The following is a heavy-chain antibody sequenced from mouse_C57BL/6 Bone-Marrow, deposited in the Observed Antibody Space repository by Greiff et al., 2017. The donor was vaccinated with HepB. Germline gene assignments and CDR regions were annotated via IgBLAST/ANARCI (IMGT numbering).Heavy chain of an antibody. CDR1: GYTFTDYY. V-gene: IGHV1-19*01. Sequence: VQLQQSGPVLVKPGASVKMSCKASGYTFTDYYMNWVKQSHGKSLEWIGVINPYNGGTSYNQKFKGKATLTVDKSSSTAYMELNSLTSEDSAVYYCAEDYYGSSPYWYFDVWGTGTTVTVSS. CDR3: AEDYYGSSPYWYFDV. J-gene: IGHJ1*03. D-gene: IGHD1-1*01. CDR2: INPYNGGT.